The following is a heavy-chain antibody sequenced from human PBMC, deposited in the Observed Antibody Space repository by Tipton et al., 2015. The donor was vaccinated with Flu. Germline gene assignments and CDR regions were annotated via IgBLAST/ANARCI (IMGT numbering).Heavy chain of an antibody. CDR1: GGSISSYY. D-gene: IGHD3-9*01. CDR2: IYYSGST. CDR3: AGGGYYDILTGYYMNGMDV. J-gene: IGHJ6*02. V-gene: IGHV4-59*01. Sequence: TLSLTCTVSGGSISSYYWSWIRQPPGKGLEWIGYIYYSGSTNYNPSLKSRVTISVDTSKNQFSLKLSSVIAADTAVYYCAGGGYYDILTGYYMNGMDVWGQGTTVTVSS.